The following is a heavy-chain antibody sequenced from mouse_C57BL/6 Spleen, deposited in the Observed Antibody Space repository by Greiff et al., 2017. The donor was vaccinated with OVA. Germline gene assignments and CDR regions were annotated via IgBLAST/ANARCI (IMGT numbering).Heavy chain of an antibody. V-gene: IGHV5-17*01. CDR1: GFTFSDYG. D-gene: IGHD2-3*01. CDR2: ISSGSSTI. CDR3: ATIYDGYYDFDV. J-gene: IGHJ1*03. Sequence: EVMLVESGGGLVKPGGSLKLSCAASGFTFSDYGMHWVRQAPEKGLEWVAYISSGSSTIYYADTVKGRFTISRDNAKNTLFLQMTSLRSEDTAMYYCATIYDGYYDFDVWGTGTTVTVSS.